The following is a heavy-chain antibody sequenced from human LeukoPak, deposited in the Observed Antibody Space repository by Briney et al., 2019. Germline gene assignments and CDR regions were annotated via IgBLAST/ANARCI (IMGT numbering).Heavy chain of an antibody. V-gene: IGHV3-7*01. CDR2: IEQDGRGK. CDR3: ARDGTIGYGDY. CDR1: GFTFSSNY. Sequence: TGGSLRLSCAASGFTFSSNYMSWVRQAPGKGLEWVANIEQDGRGKYYVDSVKGRFTISRDNARNSLYLQMNSLRAEDTAVYHCARDGTIGYGDYWGQGTLVTVSS. J-gene: IGHJ4*02. D-gene: IGHD5-12*01.